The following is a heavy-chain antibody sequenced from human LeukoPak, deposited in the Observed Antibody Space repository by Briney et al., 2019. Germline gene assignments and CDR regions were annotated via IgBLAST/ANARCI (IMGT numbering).Heavy chain of an antibody. CDR3: AREGRIVVVVAATPADAFDI. CDR1: GGTFSSYA. J-gene: IGHJ3*02. CDR2: IIPIFGTA. V-gene: IGHV1-69*05. D-gene: IGHD2-15*01. Sequence: GASVKVSCKASGGTFSSYAISWGRQAPGQGLEWMGRIIPIFGTANYAQKFQGRVTITTDESTSTAHMELSSLRSEDTAVYYCAREGRIVVVVAATPADAFDIWGQGTMVTVSS.